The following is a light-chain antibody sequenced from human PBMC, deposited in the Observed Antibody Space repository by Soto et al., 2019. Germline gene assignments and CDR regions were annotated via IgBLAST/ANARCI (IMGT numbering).Light chain of an antibody. V-gene: IGKV3-15*01. CDR2: GTS. CDR3: QQYNKWPLT. J-gene: IGKJ1*01. CDR1: QSVASN. Sequence: EIVMTQSPASLSVSPGESVTLSCRASQSVASNLAWYQQKPGQAPRLLIYGTSTRATGVPARFSGSGSGTDFTLTISSLQAADFTVYYCQQYNKWPLTFGQGTKVDI.